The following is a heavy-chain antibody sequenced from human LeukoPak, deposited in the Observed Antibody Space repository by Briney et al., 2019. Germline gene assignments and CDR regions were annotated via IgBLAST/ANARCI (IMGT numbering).Heavy chain of an antibody. CDR3: ARREGGFYSWGIAY. J-gene: IGHJ4*02. V-gene: IGHV3-7*01. CDR1: GFTFSSYW. Sequence: GGSLRLSCAASGFTFSSYWMSWVRQAPGKGLEWVANIKLDGSEKYYVDSVKGRFTISRDNAKKSLYLQMNSLRDEDTAVYYCARREGGFYSWGIAYWGQGTLVTVSS. CDR2: IKLDGSEK. D-gene: IGHD1-26*01.